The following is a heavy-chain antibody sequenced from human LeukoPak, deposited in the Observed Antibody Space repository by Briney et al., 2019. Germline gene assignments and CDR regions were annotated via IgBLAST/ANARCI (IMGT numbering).Heavy chain of an antibody. D-gene: IGHD3-10*01. CDR1: GYTFTSYY. CDR3: ARGDRMVRGVEAFDY. CDR2: INPSGGST. Sequence: ASVKVSCKASGYTFTSYYMHWVLQAPGQGLEWMGIINPSGGSTSYAQKFQGRVTMTRDTSTSTVYMELSSLRSEDTAVYYCARGDRMVRGVEAFDYWGQGTLVTVSS. V-gene: IGHV1-46*01. J-gene: IGHJ4*02.